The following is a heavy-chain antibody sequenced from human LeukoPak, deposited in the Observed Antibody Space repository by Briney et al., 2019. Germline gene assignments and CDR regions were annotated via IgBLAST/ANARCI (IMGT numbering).Heavy chain of an antibody. CDR2: ISYDGSNK. CDR3: ARSTGYSSSFDY. CDR1: GFTFSSYA. Sequence: GGSLRLSCAASGFTFSSYAMQWVRQAPGKGLEWVAVISYDGSNKYYADSVKGRFTTSRDNSKNTLYLQMNSLRAEDTAVYYCARSTGYSSSFDYWGQGTLVTVSS. V-gene: IGHV3-30*01. J-gene: IGHJ4*02. D-gene: IGHD6-13*01.